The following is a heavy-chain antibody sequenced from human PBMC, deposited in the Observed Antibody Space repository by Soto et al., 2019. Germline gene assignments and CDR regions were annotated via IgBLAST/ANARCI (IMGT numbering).Heavy chain of an antibody. Sequence: PGGSLRLSCAASGFTFSSYGMHWVRQAPGKGLEWVAVIWYDGSNKYYADSVKGRFTISRDNSKNTLYLQMNSLRAEDTAVYYCARAPGIAAAGNDYWGQGTLVTVSS. J-gene: IGHJ4*02. V-gene: IGHV3-33*01. CDR2: IWYDGSNK. CDR1: GFTFSSYG. D-gene: IGHD6-13*01. CDR3: ARAPGIAAAGNDY.